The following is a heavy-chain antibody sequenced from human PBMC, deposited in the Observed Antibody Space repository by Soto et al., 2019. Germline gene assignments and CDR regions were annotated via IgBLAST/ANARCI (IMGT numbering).Heavy chain of an antibody. CDR3: ARMESFGSLNWFDP. CDR1: GYTFTNND. J-gene: IGHJ5*02. Sequence: ASVKVSCKASGYTFTNNDVSWVRQATGQGLERMGWMNPGIGDTGYAQKFQGRVTMTRDISIATAYMELNSLTSEDTAIYYCARMESFGSLNWFDPWGHGTLVTVSS. D-gene: IGHD5-18*01. CDR2: MNPGIGDT. V-gene: IGHV1-8*02.